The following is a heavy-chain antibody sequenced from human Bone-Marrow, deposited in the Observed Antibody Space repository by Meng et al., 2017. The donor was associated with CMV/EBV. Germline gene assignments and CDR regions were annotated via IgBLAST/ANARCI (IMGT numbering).Heavy chain of an antibody. CDR3: ARGLNHKDNVLLWFGDP. V-gene: IGHV3-21*04. J-gene: IGHJ5*02. Sequence: LSLTCAASGFTFSSYSMNWVRQAPGKGLEWVSSISSSTTYIYYADSVKGRFTISRDNSKNTLYLQMNSLRAEDTAVYYCARGLNHKDNVLLWFGDPWGQGTLVTVSS. D-gene: IGHD3-10*01. CDR2: ISSSTTYI. CDR1: GFTFSSYS.